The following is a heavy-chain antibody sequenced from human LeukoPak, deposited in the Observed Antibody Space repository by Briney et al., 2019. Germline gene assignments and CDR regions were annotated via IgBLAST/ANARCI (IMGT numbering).Heavy chain of an antibody. J-gene: IGHJ4*02. CDR2: ISGNGDST. CDR3: AKGDYGGDFRYFDY. CDR1: GFTFRSYS. Sequence: GGSLRLSCAASGFTFRSYSMSWVRQAPGRGLEWVSAISGNGDSTYYADSVKGRFTISRDNSKNTLFLQMSSLRAEDTAVYYCAKGDYGGDFRYFDYWGQGTLVTVSS. V-gene: IGHV3-23*01. D-gene: IGHD4-23*01.